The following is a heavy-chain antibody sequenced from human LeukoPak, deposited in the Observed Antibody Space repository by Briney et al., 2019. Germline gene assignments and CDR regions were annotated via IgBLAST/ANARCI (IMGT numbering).Heavy chain of an antibody. Sequence: TSETLSLTCAVYGGSFSGYYWSWIRQTPEKGLEWIGEIHHYGTTNYNPSLKSRVTISVDTSKNQFSLKLSSVTAADTAVYYCARAVLRFGGWYFDYWGQGTLVTVSS. CDR3: ARAVLRFGGWYFDY. V-gene: IGHV4-34*01. J-gene: IGHJ4*02. D-gene: IGHD3-3*01. CDR2: IHHYGTT. CDR1: GGSFSGYY.